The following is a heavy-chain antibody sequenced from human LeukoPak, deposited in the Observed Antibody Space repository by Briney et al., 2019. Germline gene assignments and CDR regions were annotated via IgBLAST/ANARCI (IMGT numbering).Heavy chain of an antibody. CDR3: AIHVEMATTINY. V-gene: IGHV4-34*01. D-gene: IGHD5-24*01. J-gene: IGHJ4*02. CDR1: RGSFSGYY. CDR2: SNHSGST. Sequence: SETLSLTCAVYRGSFSGYYWSWIRQPPGKGLEWIGESNHSGSTNYNPSLKSRITISVETSKNQFSLKLSSVTAADTAVYYCAIHVEMATTINYWGKGTLVTVSS.